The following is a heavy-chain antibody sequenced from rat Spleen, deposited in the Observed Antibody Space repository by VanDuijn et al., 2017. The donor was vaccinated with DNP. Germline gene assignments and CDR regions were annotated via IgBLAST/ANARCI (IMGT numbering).Heavy chain of an antibody. CDR3: VRHGGTTYYFDY. CDR1: GFSFSDSA. Sequence: EVQLVESGGGLVQPGRSLKLSCAASGFSFSDSAMAWVRQSPKMGLEWVATIIYDGSHTYYRDSVKGRFTISRDKTKSTLYLQMDSLRSEDTATYYCVRHGGTTYYFDYWGQGVLVTVSS. J-gene: IGHJ2*01. V-gene: IGHV5-7*01. CDR2: IIYDGSHT. D-gene: IGHD1-10*01.